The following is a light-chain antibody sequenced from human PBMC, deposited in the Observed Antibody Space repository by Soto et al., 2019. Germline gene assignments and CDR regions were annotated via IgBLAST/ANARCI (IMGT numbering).Light chain of an antibody. CDR2: DAS. CDR3: QQRNNWPWT. CDR1: QRVDSTY. Sequence: ESELTQSPGTLSLSPGARATLSCRFSQRVDSTYLAWYQQKPDQPPTRLIYDASNRATGVPARFSGSGSGTDFTLTISSLEPEDFAVYYCQQRNNWPWTFGQGTKVDIK. V-gene: IGKV3-11*01. J-gene: IGKJ1*01.